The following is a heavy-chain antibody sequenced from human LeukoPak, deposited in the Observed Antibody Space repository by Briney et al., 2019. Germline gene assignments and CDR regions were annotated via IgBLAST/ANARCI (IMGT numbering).Heavy chain of an antibody. D-gene: IGHD1-26*01. Sequence: SDTLSLTCTVSGDSISSSTYYWGWIRQPPGKGLQWIGRLYCSGGSYNNPFLRSRDTISVDTAKNQLSLKVTSVTAADTAVYYCAGRDVSSGRYGLDYWGQGTLVTVSS. V-gene: IGHV4-39*01. CDR1: GDSISSSTYY. CDR3: AGRDVSSGRYGLDY. J-gene: IGHJ4*02. CDR2: LYCSGGS.